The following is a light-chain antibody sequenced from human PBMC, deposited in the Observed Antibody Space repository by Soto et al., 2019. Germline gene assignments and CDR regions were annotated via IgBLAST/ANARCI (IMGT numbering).Light chain of an antibody. Sequence: QSALAHPASVSGSPGQSITISCTGGSSDIGGYNYVSWYQQHPGRAPRLLILEVTNRPSGVPDRFSGSKSGNTASLSIRGLQAEDEADYFCSSYSSKTPPYVFGTGTKVTVL. CDR1: SSDIGGYNY. CDR3: SSYSSKTPPYV. V-gene: IGLV2-14*01. CDR2: EVT. J-gene: IGLJ1*01.